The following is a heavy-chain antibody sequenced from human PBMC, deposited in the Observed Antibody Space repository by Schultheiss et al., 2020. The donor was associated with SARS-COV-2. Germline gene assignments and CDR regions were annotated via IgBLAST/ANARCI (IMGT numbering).Heavy chain of an antibody. V-gene: IGHV4-59*01. J-gene: IGHJ3*02. CDR3: ARGVGSGFDI. CDR2: IYYSGST. Sequence: SETLSLTCTVSGGSISSYYWSWIRQPPGKGLEWIGYIYYSGSTNYNPSLKSRVTIPVDTSKNQFSLKLSSVTAADTAVYYCARGVGSGFDIWGQGTMVTVSS. D-gene: IGHD1-26*01. CDR1: GGSISSYY.